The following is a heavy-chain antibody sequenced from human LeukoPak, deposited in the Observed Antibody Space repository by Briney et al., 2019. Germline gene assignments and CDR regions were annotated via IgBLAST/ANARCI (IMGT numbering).Heavy chain of an antibody. Sequence: GGSLRLSCAASGFTFSDYYMSWIRQAPGKGLEWVSYISSSGSTIYYADSVKGRYTISRDNAKNSLYLQMNSLRAEDTAVYYCARDADYYDSSGYPLFDYWGQGTLVTVSS. V-gene: IGHV3-11*04. CDR2: ISSSGSTI. D-gene: IGHD3-22*01. CDR1: GFTFSDYY. J-gene: IGHJ4*02. CDR3: ARDADYYDSSGYPLFDY.